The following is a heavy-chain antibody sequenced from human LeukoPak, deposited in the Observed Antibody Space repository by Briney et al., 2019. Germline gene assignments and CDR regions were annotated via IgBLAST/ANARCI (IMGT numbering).Heavy chain of an antibody. Sequence: GGSLRLSCAASGFTLSTYAMNWVRQAPGKGLEWVSGISAGGGSTYYADSVKGRFTISRDNSKNTLYLQMNSLTVEDTAVYYCAKSPLSAADNWFDPWGQGTLVTVSS. V-gene: IGHV3-23*01. CDR1: GFTLSTYA. J-gene: IGHJ5*02. CDR3: AKSPLSAADNWFDP. CDR2: ISAGGGST. D-gene: IGHD6-13*01.